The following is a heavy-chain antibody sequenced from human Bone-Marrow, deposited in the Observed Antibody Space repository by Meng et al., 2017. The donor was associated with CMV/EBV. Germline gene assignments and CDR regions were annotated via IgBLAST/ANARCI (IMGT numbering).Heavy chain of an antibody. CDR2: IIPIFGTA. Sequence: SVKVSCKASGGTFGSYATSWVRQAPGQGLVWMGGIIPIFGTANYAQKFQGRVMITTDESTSTAYMELSSLRSEDTAVYYCARGTGYYYYYGMDVWGQGTTVTVSS. V-gene: IGHV1-69*05. CDR1: GGTFGSYA. J-gene: IGHJ6*02. CDR3: ARGTGYYYYYGMDV. D-gene: IGHD3/OR15-3a*01.